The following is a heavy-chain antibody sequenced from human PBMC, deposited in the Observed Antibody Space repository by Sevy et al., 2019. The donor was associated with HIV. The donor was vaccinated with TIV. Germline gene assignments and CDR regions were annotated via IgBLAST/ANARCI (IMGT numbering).Heavy chain of an antibody. Sequence: QQSQTLSLTCAASGFTFDAFWMQWVRQAPGKGLEWVANIRPDGNEIYYAESVRGRFTISRDNSKESLYLQMSNLRVEDTATYFCARRYFDLWGQGALVTVSS. J-gene: IGHJ4*02. V-gene: IGHV3-7*01. CDR2: IRPDGNEI. CDR1: GFTFDAFW. CDR3: ARRYFDL.